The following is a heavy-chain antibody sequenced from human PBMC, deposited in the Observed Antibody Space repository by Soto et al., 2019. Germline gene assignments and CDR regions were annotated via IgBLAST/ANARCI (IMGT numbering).Heavy chain of an antibody. D-gene: IGHD3-9*01. CDR2: ISADNGNT. CDR3: ARGTLLRYFDWLSTLGFDP. V-gene: IGHV1-18*01. Sequence: QVQLVQSGAEVKKPGASVKVSCKASGNTFTSYGISWVRQAPGQGLEWMGWISADNGNTNYAQKVQGRVTMTTDTSTSTAYMELRSLRSDDTAVYYCARGTLLRYFDWLSTLGFDPWGQGTRVIVSS. CDR1: GNTFTSYG. J-gene: IGHJ5*02.